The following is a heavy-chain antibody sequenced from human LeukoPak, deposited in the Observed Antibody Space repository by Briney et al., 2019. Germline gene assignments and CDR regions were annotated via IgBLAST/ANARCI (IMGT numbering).Heavy chain of an antibody. V-gene: IGHV4-39*07. J-gene: IGHJ4*02. CDR2: IYYSGST. CDR3: ARERDFYDSSGSPSY. CDR1: GGSISSRSYY. D-gene: IGHD3-22*01. Sequence: SETLSLTCTVSGGSISSRSYYWGWIRQPPGKGLERIGTIYYSGSTYYNPSLKSRVTISVDTSKNQFSLKVRSVTAADTAVYYCARERDFYDSSGSPSYWGQGTLVIVSS.